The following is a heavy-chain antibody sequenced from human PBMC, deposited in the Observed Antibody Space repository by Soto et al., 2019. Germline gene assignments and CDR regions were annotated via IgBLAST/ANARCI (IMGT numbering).Heavy chain of an antibody. CDR2: ISGSGGST. CDR3: AKVYGSSGHYGMDV. J-gene: IGHJ6*02. V-gene: IGHV3-23*01. Sequence: GGSLRLSCAASGFTFSSYAMSWVRQAPGKGLEWVSAISGSGGSTYYADSVKGRFTISRDNSKNTLYLQMNSLRAEDTAVYYCAKVYGSSGHYGMDVWGQGTTVTVSS. CDR1: GFTFSSYA. D-gene: IGHD6-6*01.